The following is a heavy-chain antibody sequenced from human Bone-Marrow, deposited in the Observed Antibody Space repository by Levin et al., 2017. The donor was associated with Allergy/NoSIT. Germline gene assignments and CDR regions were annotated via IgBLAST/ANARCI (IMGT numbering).Heavy chain of an antibody. CDR2: IKQDGSEK. J-gene: IGHJ4*02. CDR1: GFSFSTYW. Sequence: LAGGSLRLSCAASGFSFSTYWMSWVRQAPGKGLKWVANIKQDGSEKYYVDSMKGRFTISRDNAKNSLYLQMNSLGAEDTAVYYCATSPTRDTRPAYWGQGTLVTVSS. V-gene: IGHV3-7*01. CDR3: ATSPTRDTRPAY. D-gene: IGHD2-15*01.